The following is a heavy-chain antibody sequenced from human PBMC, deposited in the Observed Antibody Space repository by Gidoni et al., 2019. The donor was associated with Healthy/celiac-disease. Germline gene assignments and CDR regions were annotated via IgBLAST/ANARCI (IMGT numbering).Heavy chain of an antibody. CDR1: GYTLTELS. Sequence: QAQLVQSGAEVKKPRAPVKVSCKVSGYTLTELSMHWVRQAPGKGLEWMGGFDPEDGETIYAQKFQGRVTMTEDTSTDTAYMELSSLRSEDTAVYYCATVCCGDYGDWYFDLWGRGTLVTVSS. V-gene: IGHV1-24*01. D-gene: IGHD4-17*01. CDR3: ATVCCGDYGDWYFDL. CDR2: FDPEDGET. J-gene: IGHJ2*01.